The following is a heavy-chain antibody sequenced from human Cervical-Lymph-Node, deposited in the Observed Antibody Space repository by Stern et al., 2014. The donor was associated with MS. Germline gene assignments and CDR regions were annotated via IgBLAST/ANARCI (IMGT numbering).Heavy chain of an antibody. CDR2: IYYTGST. CDR1: GTSTISNY. J-gene: IGHJ4*02. CDR3: ARLAASSSGPFDY. Sequence: QVQLQESGPGLVKPSETLSLTCSVSGTSTISNYLSWFRQSPGKGLEWIGNIYYTGSTNYNPSLKSRVSMSVDTSKNQFSVKVTSVTAADTAVYYCARLAASSSGPFDYWGQGTLVTVSS. V-gene: IGHV4-59*01. D-gene: IGHD3-22*01.